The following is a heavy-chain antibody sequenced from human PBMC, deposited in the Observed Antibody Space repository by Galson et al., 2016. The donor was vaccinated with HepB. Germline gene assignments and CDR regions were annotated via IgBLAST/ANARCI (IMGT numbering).Heavy chain of an antibody. J-gene: IGHJ4*02. CDR3: ARGITYHDGRGYYY. Sequence: SETLSLTCAVSGGSLSGNYWGWIRQSPEKGLEWIGEMDHSGSTNYSPSLKSRVTISADTSNNHFSLKLTSVTAADTAVYYCARGITYHDGRGYYYWGQGTLVTVSS. CDR2: MDHSGST. V-gene: IGHV4-34*01. CDR1: GGSLSGNY. D-gene: IGHD3-22*01.